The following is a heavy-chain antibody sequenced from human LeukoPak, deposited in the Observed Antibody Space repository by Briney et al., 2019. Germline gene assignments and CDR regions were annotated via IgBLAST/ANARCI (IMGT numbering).Heavy chain of an antibody. CDR1: NGSISSYY. J-gene: IGHJ4*02. CDR3: ARDLGGYYGSGRAYYFDY. CDR2: IYTSGST. V-gene: IGHV4-4*07. D-gene: IGHD3-10*01. Sequence: KSSETLSLTCTVSNGSISSYYWSWIRQPAGKGLEWIGRIYTSGSTNYNPSLKSRVTMSVDTSKNQFSLKLSSVTAADTAVYYCARDLGGYYGSGRAYYFDYWGQGTLVTVSS.